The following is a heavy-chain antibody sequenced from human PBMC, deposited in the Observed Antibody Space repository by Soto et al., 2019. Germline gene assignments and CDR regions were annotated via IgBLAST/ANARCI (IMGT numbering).Heavy chain of an antibody. CDR3: AKSLYYYDSSPLDH. CDR2: TNSDGTDS. Sequence: VQLVESGGIGVQTGGSLRLSCAAAGFDSEDYAMHWVRQVPGKGLEWVSLTNSDGTDSYYVDSVKGRFTISRDNAKTTLYLQMDRLRPEDTALYFCAKSLYYYDSSPLDHWGQGTLVTVSS. CDR1: GFDSEDYA. V-gene: IGHV3-43D*04. J-gene: IGHJ4*02. D-gene: IGHD3-22*01.